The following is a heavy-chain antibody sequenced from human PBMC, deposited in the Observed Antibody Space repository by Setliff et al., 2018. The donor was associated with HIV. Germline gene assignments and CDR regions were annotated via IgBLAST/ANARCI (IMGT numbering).Heavy chain of an antibody. CDR3: ILLGMHGAFDI. CDR2: IKSRVDGETT. V-gene: IGHV3-15*01. J-gene: IGHJ3*02. D-gene: IGHD7-27*01. CDR1: GFNFKNAW. Sequence: GGSLRLSCAGSGFNFKNAWMSWVRQAPGKGLEWVGRIKSRVDGETTAYAAPLRGRFTISRDDSKNTLYLQMDSLSTEDTAVYYCILLGMHGAFDIWGQGTMVTVSS.